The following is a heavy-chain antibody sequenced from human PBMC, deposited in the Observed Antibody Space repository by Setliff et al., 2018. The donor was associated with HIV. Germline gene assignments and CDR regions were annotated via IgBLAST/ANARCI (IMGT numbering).Heavy chain of an antibody. CDR3: AKEQEGRYYTSGPLNY. Sequence: ASVKVSCKTSGYTFNYFYMHWVRQAPGQGLEWMGKINPNGGSTTYAQKFQGRVTMTRDTSTSTVYMDLSGLRSEDTAVYYCAKEQEGRYYTSGPLNYWGQGTLVTVSS. J-gene: IGHJ4*02. CDR1: GYTFNYFY. D-gene: IGHD3-10*01. V-gene: IGHV1-46*02. CDR2: INPNGGST.